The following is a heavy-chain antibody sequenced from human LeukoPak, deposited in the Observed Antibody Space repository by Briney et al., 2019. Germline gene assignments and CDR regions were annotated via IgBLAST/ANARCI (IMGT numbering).Heavy chain of an antibody. D-gene: IGHD3-10*01. CDR1: GFTFSSYA. J-gene: IGHJ4*02. CDR2: ISYDGSNK. V-gene: IGHV3-30-3*01. Sequence: PGGSLRLSCAASGFTFSSYAMHWVRRAPGKGLEWVAVISYDGSNKYYADSVKGRFTISRDNAKNSLYLQMNSLRAEDTAVYYCARDLDNKYGSGAFDYWGQGTLVIVSS. CDR3: ARDLDNKYGSGAFDY.